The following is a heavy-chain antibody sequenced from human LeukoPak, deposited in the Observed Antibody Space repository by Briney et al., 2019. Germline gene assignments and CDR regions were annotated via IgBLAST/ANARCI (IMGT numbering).Heavy chain of an antibody. D-gene: IGHD2-21*01. CDR3: ARESGDTRTVNSFDF. CDR2: ILFRGAT. CDR1: GDSISSYGSY. V-gene: IGHV4-39*07. J-gene: IGHJ4*01. Sequence: SETLSLTCTVSGDSISSYGSYWAWIRQPPGKGLEWIGSILFRGATYYNPSLKPRIIMSVDTSQNHFSLKLTSVTAADTAVYFCARESGDTRTVNSFDFWGRGTLITVSS.